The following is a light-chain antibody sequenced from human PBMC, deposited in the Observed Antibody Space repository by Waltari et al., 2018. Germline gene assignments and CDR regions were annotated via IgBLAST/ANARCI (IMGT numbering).Light chain of an antibody. CDR1: QGISSF. Sequence: DIQMTQSPSSLSASVGETVTITCRASQGISSFLAWHQPKPGKPPERLIYSASTLQSGVPSRFSGRGSGTDFTLTISGLQPEDVATYYCQNYDSAPYIFGRGTKLEIK. J-gene: IGKJ2*01. CDR3: QNYDSAPYI. V-gene: IGKV1-27*01. CDR2: SAS.